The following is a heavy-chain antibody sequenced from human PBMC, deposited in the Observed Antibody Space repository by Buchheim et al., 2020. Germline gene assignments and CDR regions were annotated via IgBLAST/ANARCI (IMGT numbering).Heavy chain of an antibody. Sequence: QVQLVESGGGVVQPGRSLRLSCAASGFTFSTYGMHWVRQAPGKGLEWVAVISYDGSHKYYADSVKGRFTISRDNSKNTLDLQRNSRRAEDTAVYYWAKASSGWLVLDYWGQGTL. D-gene: IGHD6-19*01. CDR3: AKASSGWLVLDY. CDR1: GFTFSTYG. J-gene: IGHJ4*02. CDR2: ISYDGSHK. V-gene: IGHV3-30*18.